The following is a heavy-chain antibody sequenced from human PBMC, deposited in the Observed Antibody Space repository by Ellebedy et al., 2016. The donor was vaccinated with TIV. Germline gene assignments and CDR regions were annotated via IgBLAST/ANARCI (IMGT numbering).Heavy chain of an antibody. CDR3: AREGGSYQLDY. CDR1: GGSFSSYY. V-gene: IGHV4-59*01. Sequence: MPSETLSLTCTVSGGSFSSYYWSWIRQSPGKGLEWIGYIYYSGSTNYSPSLKSRVTISIDTSKNQFSLKLSSVTAAGTAVYYCAREGGSYQLDYWGQGTLVTVSS. D-gene: IGHD1-26*01. J-gene: IGHJ4*02. CDR2: IYYSGST.